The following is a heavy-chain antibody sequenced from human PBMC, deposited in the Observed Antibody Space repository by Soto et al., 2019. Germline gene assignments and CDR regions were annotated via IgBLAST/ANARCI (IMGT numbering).Heavy chain of an antibody. CDR2: ISGSGGST. CDR3: AKDRTYYYDSSGYWPFYYYYGMDV. CDR1: GFTFSSYA. J-gene: IGHJ6*02. V-gene: IGHV3-23*01. Sequence: GGSLRLSCAASGFTFSSYAMSWVRQAPGEGLEWVSAISGSGGSTYYADSVKGRFTISRDNSKNTLYLQMNSLRAEDTAVYYCAKDRTYYYDSSGYWPFYYYYGMDVWGQGTTVTVSS. D-gene: IGHD3-22*01.